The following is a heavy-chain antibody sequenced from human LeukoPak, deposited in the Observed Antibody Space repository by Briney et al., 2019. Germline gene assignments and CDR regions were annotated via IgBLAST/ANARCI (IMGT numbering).Heavy chain of an antibody. CDR2: INSNGGST. CDR1: GFTFSSYA. V-gene: IGHV3-64D*06. Sequence: GGSLRLSCSASGFTFSSYAMHWVRQAPGKGLEYVSAINSNGGSTYYADSVKGRFTISRDNSKNTLYLQMSSLRAEDTAVYYCVQEFGVTMVRGVLYYFDYWGQGTLVTVSS. CDR3: VQEFGVTMVRGVLYYFDY. J-gene: IGHJ4*02. D-gene: IGHD3-10*01.